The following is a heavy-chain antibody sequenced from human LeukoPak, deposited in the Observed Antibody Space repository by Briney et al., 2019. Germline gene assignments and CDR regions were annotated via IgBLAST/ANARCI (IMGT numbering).Heavy chain of an antibody. Sequence: GGSLRLSCAASGFTFSSYSMTWVRQAPGKGLEWISSMSSGSRYIYYADSVRGRFTISRDDAKNSLSLLMNSLRAEDTAVYYCARDRPTGASRLFVVQWGQGTLVTVSS. CDR1: GFTFSSYS. CDR3: ARDRPTGASRLFVVQ. V-gene: IGHV3-21*01. D-gene: IGHD3-3*01. CDR2: MSSGSRYI. J-gene: IGHJ4*02.